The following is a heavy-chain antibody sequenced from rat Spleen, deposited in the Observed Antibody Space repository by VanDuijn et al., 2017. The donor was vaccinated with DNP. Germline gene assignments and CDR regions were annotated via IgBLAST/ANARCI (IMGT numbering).Heavy chain of an antibody. J-gene: IGHJ4*01. CDR2: IATSGGST. D-gene: IGHD4-4*01. V-gene: IGHV5S13*01. Sequence: EVQLVETGGGLVQPGRSLKLSCTASGFTFNNYDMTWIRQVPGKGLEWVASIATSGGSTYYPDSVKGRFTISRDDAKNTLYLQMKSLRSEDTATYYCVRVNSGFLYYALDAWGQGTSVTVSS. CDR3: VRVNSGFLYYALDA. CDR1: GFTFNNYD.